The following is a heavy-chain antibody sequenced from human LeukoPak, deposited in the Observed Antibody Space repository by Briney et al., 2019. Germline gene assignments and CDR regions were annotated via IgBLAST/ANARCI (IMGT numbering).Heavy chain of an antibody. Sequence: ASVKVSCKASGYTFTSYDINWVRQAPGQGLEWMGWINPNSGGTNYAQKFQGRVTMTRDTSISTAYMELSRLRSDDTAVYYCARDLGSSPDIDYWGQGTLVTVSS. CDR2: INPNSGGT. CDR3: ARDLGSSPDIDY. V-gene: IGHV1-2*02. J-gene: IGHJ4*02. D-gene: IGHD6-13*01. CDR1: GYTFTSYD.